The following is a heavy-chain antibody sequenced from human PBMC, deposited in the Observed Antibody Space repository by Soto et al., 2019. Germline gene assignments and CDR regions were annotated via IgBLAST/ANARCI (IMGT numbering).Heavy chain of an antibody. CDR2: IKSKTDGGTT. CDR3: TTSPIPGTTYY. V-gene: IGHV3-15*01. CDR1: GFTFSNAL. J-gene: IGHJ4*02. Sequence: PGGSLRLSCAASGFTFSNALMSWVRQAPGKGLEWVGRIKSKTDGGTTDYAAPVKGRFTISRDDSKNTLYLQMNSLKTEDTAVYYCTTSPIPGTTYYWGQGTLVTVSS. D-gene: IGHD1-7*01.